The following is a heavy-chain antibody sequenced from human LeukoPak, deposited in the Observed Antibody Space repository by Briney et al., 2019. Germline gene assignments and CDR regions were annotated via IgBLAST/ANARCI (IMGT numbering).Heavy chain of an antibody. CDR2: ISGSGGST. J-gene: IGHJ4*02. CDR1: GFTFSSYA. D-gene: IGHD1-26*01. V-gene: IGHV3-23*01. CDR3: ARRPEYSGSYYGPPDY. Sequence: PGGSLRLSCAASGFTFSSYAMSWVRQAPGKGLEWVSAISGSGGSTYYADSVKGRFTISRDNAKNSLYLQMNSLRAEDTAVYYCARRPEYSGSYYGPPDYWGQGTLVTVSS.